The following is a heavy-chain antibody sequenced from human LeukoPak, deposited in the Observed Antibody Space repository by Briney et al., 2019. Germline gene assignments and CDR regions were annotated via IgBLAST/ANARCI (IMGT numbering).Heavy chain of an antibody. CDR3: ARGRIRQLVARNNWFDP. D-gene: IGHD6-6*01. CDR2: INPNSGNT. Sequence: GASVKVSCKASGYTFTSYDINWVRQATGQGLEWMGWINPNSGNTGYAQKFQGRVTMTRNTSISTAYMELSSLRSEDTAVYYCARGRIRQLVARNNWFDPWGQGTLVTVSS. V-gene: IGHV1-8*01. CDR1: GYTFTSYD. J-gene: IGHJ5*02.